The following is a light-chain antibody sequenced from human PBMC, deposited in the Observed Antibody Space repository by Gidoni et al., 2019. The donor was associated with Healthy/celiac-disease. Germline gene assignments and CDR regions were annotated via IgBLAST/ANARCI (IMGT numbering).Light chain of an antibody. V-gene: IGKV1-39*01. CDR2: ASS. J-gene: IGKJ3*01. CDR3: QHSYCPPFT. Sequence: EIQMTQSPSSLSASVGDRVTISCRASQSSSSYLKWYQQKPGKAPQLLIYASSSLQSGVPSRFSGSSSATVFPLTISSLQPDVFATYYCQHSYCPPFTFGPGTKVDIK. CDR1: QSSSSY.